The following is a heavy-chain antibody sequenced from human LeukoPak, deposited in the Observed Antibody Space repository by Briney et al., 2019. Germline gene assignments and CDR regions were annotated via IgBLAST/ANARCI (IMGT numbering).Heavy chain of an antibody. Sequence: GASLQISCKGSGCIFTSYWIGWVRQMPGKGLEWMGIIYPGDSDTRYSPSFQGQVTISADKSISTAYLQWSSLKASDTAMYYCARASHDWIHFFDYWGQGTLVTVSS. CDR2: IYPGDSDT. V-gene: IGHV5-51*01. CDR3: ARASHDWIHFFDY. D-gene: IGHD3-3*01. CDR1: GCIFTSYW. J-gene: IGHJ4*02.